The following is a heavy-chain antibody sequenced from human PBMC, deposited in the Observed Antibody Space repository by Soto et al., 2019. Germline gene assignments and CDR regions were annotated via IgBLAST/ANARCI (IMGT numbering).Heavy chain of an antibody. CDR3: AKANHDFWSGDFG. V-gene: IGHV3-30*18. CDR1: GLTFSSYA. J-gene: IGHJ4*02. D-gene: IGHD3-3*01. CDR2: ISYDGNKQ. Sequence: QVQLVESGGGVVQPGRSLRLSCVASGLTFSSYAMHWVRQAPGKGLEWVAVISYDGNKQYYADSVKGRFTISRDNSKNTLYLQMNSLRAEDTAVYYCAKANHDFWSGDFGWGQGTLVTVSS.